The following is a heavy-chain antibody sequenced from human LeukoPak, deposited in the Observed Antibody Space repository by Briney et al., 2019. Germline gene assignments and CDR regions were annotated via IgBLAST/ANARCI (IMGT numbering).Heavy chain of an antibody. J-gene: IGHJ4*02. V-gene: IGHV3-30*02. CDR2: IRFDGSEK. D-gene: IGHD2-2*01. CDR1: GFTFSTSV. CDR3: AKQGLVPATAGD. Sequence: GGSPRLSCAAPGFTFSTSVMHWVRQAPGKGLEWLSFIRFDGSEKYYADSVKARFSISRDNSMNTLYLQMNSLRPEDTAVYYCAKQGLVPATAGDWGQGTLVTVSS.